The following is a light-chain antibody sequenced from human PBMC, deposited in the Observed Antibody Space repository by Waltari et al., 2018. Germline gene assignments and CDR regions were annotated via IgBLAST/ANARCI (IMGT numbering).Light chain of an antibody. CDR1: SSNIGAGYD. V-gene: IGLV1-40*01. Sequence: QSVLTQPPSVSGAPGQRVTISCTGRSSNIGAGYDLHWYQQLPGTVPNLLIDGNNNRPSGVPDRFSGSKSGTSASLAITGLQAEDEGDYYCQSYDRSLSGWVFGGGTKLTVL. CDR3: QSYDRSLSGWV. J-gene: IGLJ3*02. CDR2: GNN.